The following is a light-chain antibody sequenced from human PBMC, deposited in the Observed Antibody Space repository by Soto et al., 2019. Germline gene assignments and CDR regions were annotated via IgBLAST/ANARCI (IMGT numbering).Light chain of an antibody. CDR1: QSVSSSS. CDR2: DAS. CDR3: QQYVSPTWT. V-gene: IGKV3-20*01. J-gene: IGKJ1*01. Sequence: EIVLTQSPGTLSLSQGENATLSCRAGQSVSSSSLAWYQQKLGQAPRLLIYDASSRATGIPDRFSGSGSGTDFTLTISRLEPEDFAVYYCQQYVSPTWTFGQGTKVDIK.